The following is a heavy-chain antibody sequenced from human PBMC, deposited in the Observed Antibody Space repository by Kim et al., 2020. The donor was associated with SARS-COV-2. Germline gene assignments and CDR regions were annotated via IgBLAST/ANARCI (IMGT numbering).Heavy chain of an antibody. D-gene: IGHD6-19*01. CDR1: GFTFSSYG. Sequence: GGSLRLSCAASGFTFSSYGMHWVRQAPGKGLEWVAVISYDGSNKYYADSVKGRFTISRDNSKNTLYLQMNSLRAEDTAVYYCATHGYSSGQSPTDWGQGTLVTVSS. CDR2: ISYDGSNK. V-gene: IGHV3-30*03. J-gene: IGHJ4*02. CDR3: ATHGYSSGQSPTD.